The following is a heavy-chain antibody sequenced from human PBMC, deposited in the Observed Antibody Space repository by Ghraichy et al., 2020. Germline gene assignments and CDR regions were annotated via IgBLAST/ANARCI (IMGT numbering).Heavy chain of an antibody. CDR1: GFTFNDYA. Sequence: GSLRLSCAASGFTFNDYAMVWVRQRQGKGLEWVSFINWDGANTYYADSVKGRFTASRDNGINSLYLHMTGLRPEDTGLYFCARRAATLVHFDSWGQGTAVTVSS. D-gene: IGHD3-10*01. CDR3: ARRAATLVHFDS. CDR2: INWDGANT. J-gene: IGHJ4*02. V-gene: IGHV3-43D*04.